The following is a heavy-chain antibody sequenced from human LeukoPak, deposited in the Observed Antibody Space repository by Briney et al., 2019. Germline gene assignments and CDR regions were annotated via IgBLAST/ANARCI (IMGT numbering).Heavy chain of an antibody. CDR1: GYTFTSYY. D-gene: IGHD6-19*01. CDR3: ARDSQAVARNFDY. CDR2: INPSGGST. Sequence: ASVKVSCKASGYTFTSYYMHWVRQAPGQGLEWMGIINPSGGSTSYAQKLEGRVTMAKDTSTSTVYMELSSLNCEDTAVYYCARDSQAVARNFDYWGQGTLVTVSS. J-gene: IGHJ4*02. V-gene: IGHV1-46*04.